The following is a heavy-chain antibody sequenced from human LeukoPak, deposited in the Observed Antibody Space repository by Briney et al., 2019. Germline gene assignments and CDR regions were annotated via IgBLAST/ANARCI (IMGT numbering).Heavy chain of an antibody. CDR2: INHSGST. D-gene: IGHD5-12*01. CDR1: GGSISSYY. V-gene: IGHV4-34*01. J-gene: IGHJ4*02. Sequence: SETLSLTCTDSGGSISSYYWSWIRQPPGKGLEWIGEINHSGSTNYNPSLKSRVTISVDTSKNQSSLKLSSVTAADTAVYYCASRTIYSGSCFDYWGQGTLVTVSS. CDR3: ASRTIYSGSCFDY.